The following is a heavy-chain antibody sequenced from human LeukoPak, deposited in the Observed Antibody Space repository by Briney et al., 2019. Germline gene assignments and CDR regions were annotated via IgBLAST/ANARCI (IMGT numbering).Heavy chain of an antibody. CDR1: GDSMNNYF. Sequence: PSETLSLTCSVSGDSMNNYFWAWIRQPPGRGLEWIGFIYCAGSTTNYSPSLQSRVTMSADTSKNQFSLKLTSVTAADMATYYCARRRQTCQPLCYYYLDVWGKGTTVTVSS. D-gene: IGHD2-21*01. V-gene: IGHV4-59*08. J-gene: IGHJ6*03. CDR3: ARRRQTCQPLCYYYLDV. CDR2: IYCAGST.